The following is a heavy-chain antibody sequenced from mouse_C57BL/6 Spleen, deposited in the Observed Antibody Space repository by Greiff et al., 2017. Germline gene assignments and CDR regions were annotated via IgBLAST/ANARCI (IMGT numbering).Heavy chain of an antibody. CDR3: ARNSFDY. V-gene: IGHV1-55*01. CDR1: GYTFTSYW. J-gene: IGHJ2*01. Sequence: QVQLQQPGAELVKPGASVKMSCKASGYTFTSYWITWVKQRPGQGLEWIGDIYPGSGSTNYNEKFKSKATLTVETSSSTSYMQLSSLTSEDSAVYYCARNSFDYWGQGTTLTVSS. CDR2: IYPGSGST.